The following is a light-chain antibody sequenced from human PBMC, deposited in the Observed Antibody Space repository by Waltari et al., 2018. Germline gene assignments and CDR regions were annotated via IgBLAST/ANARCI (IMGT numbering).Light chain of an antibody. CDR1: SGSVSTAYY. Sequence: QTVVTQEPSFSVSPGGTVTLPCGLSSGSVSTAYYPRWYQQTPGRPPRTLIYTTNTRSSGVPDRFSGSILGNKAALTITGALADDESDYYCVLYMGSGIWVFGGGTKLTVL. J-gene: IGLJ3*02. CDR3: VLYMGSGIWV. CDR2: TTN. V-gene: IGLV8-61*01.